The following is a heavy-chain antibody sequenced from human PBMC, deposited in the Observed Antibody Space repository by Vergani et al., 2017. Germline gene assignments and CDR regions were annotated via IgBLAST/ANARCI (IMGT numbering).Heavy chain of an antibody. Sequence: QVQLQQWGGGLLKPSETLSLTRVVNGGSFTSYYWTWIRQSPGEGLEWVGDIDHTGRPDYNPSLKSRLTMSVDKSRNQFSLTLNSVTATDTAIYFCARVNTETNSHLYYYYYMDVWGQGTAVTVS. CDR1: GGSFTSYY. V-gene: IGHV4-34*01. D-gene: IGHD4-11*01. CDR3: ARVNTETNSHLYYYYYMDV. CDR2: IDHTGRP. J-gene: IGHJ6*03.